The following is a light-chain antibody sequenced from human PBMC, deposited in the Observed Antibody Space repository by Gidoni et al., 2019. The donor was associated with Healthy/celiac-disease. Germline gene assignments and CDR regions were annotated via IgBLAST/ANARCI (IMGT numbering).Light chain of an antibody. CDR2: DAS. CDR1: QEISNY. J-gene: IGKJ4*01. Sequence: DIQMTKSPSSLSASVGDRVTINCQKSQEISNYLNWYHHKPGKDPKLLIYDASNLETGVPSSFSGSGSGTDFTFTSSSLQPEDSATYYCQQYDKLPLTFGGGTKVEIK. V-gene: IGKV1-33*01. CDR3: QQYDKLPLT.